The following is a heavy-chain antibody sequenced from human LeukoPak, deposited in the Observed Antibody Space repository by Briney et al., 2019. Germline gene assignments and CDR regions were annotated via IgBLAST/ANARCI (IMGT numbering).Heavy chain of an antibody. CDR1: GGSFSGYY. CDR3: ARCSTIRSFGEDYWYHTHV. Sequence: SETLSLTCAVYGGSFSGYYWSWIRQPPGKGLEWIGDIDHSGSTNYNPSLTSRLTISVDTSKNQFSLRLNSVTAAATAVSFFARCSTIRSFGEDYWYHTHVWVKGTTVTVSS. J-gene: IGHJ6*03. V-gene: IGHV4-34*01. CDR2: IDHSGST. D-gene: IGHD3-10*01.